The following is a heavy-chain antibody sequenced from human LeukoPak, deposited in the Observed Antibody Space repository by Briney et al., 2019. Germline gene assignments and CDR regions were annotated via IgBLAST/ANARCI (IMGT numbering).Heavy chain of an antibody. Sequence: GGSLRLSCAASGFTFSSYGIHWVRQAPGKGLEWVAVIWYDGSNKYYADSVKGRFTISRDNSKNTLYLEMNSLKTEDTAVYYCTTYFEPSYWGQGTLVTVSS. J-gene: IGHJ4*02. V-gene: IGHV3-33*01. CDR1: GFTFSSYG. D-gene: IGHD3-9*01. CDR3: TTYFEPSY. CDR2: IWYDGSNK.